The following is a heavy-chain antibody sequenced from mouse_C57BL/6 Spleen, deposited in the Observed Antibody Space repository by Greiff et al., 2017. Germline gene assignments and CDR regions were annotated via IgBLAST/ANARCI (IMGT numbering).Heavy chain of an antibody. V-gene: IGHV1-53*01. Sequence: QVQLKQPGTELVKPGASVKLSCKASGYTFTSYWMHWVKQRPGQGLEWIGNINPSNGGTNYNEKFKSKATLTVDKSSSTAYMQLSSLTSEDSAVYYCARHSSSYVPYWYFDVWGTGTTVTVSS. J-gene: IGHJ1*03. CDR2: INPSNGGT. D-gene: IGHD1-1*01. CDR1: GYTFTSYW. CDR3: ARHSSSYVPYWYFDV.